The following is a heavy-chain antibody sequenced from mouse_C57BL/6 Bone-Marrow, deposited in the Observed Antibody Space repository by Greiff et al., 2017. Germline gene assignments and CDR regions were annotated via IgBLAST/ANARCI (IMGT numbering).Heavy chain of an antibody. CDR2: IYPGSGST. J-gene: IGHJ2*01. CDR1: GYTFTSYW. V-gene: IGHV1-55*01. D-gene: IGHD1-1*01. CDR3: ARGATVVATDFDY. Sequence: QVQLKQSGAELVKPGASVKMSCKASGYTFTSYWITWVKQRPGQGLEWIGDIYPGSGSTNYNEKFKSKATLTVDTSSSTAYMQLSSLTSEDSAVYYCARGATVVATDFDYWGKGTTLTVSS.